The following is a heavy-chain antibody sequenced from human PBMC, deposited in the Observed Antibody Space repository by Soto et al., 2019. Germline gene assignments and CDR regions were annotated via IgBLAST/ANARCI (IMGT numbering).Heavy chain of an antibody. J-gene: IGHJ5*02. CDR1: GASISGFY. CDR2: IYATGTT. CDR3: VRDGTKTLRDWFDP. V-gene: IGHV4-4*07. D-gene: IGHD1-1*01. Sequence: SLSLTCTVSGASISGFYWSWIRKSAGKGLEWIGRIYATGTTDYNPSLKSRVMMSVDTSKRQFSLKLRSVTAADTAVYYCVRDGTKTLRDWFDPWGQGISVTVSS.